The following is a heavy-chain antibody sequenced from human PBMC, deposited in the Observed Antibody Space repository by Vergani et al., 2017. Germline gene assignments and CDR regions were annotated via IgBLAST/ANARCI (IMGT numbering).Heavy chain of an antibody. Sequence: QVQLQQWGAGLLKPSETLSLTCAVYGGSFSGYYWGWIRQPPGKGLEWIGSIYYSGSTYYNPSLKSRVTISVDTSKNQFSLKLSSVTAADTAVYYCARRGWILTGRTGWFDPWGQGTLVTVSS. CDR1: GGSFSGYY. V-gene: IGHV4-34*01. J-gene: IGHJ5*02. CDR3: ARRGWILTGRTGWFDP. CDR2: IYYSGST. D-gene: IGHD3-9*01.